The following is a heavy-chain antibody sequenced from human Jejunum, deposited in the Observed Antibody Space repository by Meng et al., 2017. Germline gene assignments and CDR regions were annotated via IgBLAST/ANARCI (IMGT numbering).Heavy chain of an antibody. CDR1: GFIFSNYE. V-gene: IGHV3-48*03. D-gene: IGHD2-2*02. CDR3: ARSVPGGINCFDP. Sequence: GESLKISCAASGFIFSNYEMNWVRQAPGKGLEWVSYIRSTGSSIHYADSVKGRFTVSRDNTKNSLYLQMNSLRAEDTALYYCARSVPGGINCFDPWGQGTLVTVSS. J-gene: IGHJ5*02. CDR2: IRSTGSSI.